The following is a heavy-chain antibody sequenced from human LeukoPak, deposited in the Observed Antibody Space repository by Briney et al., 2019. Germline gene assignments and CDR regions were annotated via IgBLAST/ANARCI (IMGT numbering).Heavy chain of an antibody. CDR3: AKFPPLGYCSGGSCYS. CDR1: GFSFSSNA. D-gene: IGHD2-15*01. J-gene: IGHJ4*02. Sequence: GGALRLSCADSGFSFSSNAMSWVGQAPGKGLEGVSAISGSGGSTYYADSVKGRVTISRHNSKNTLYLQMNSMRAEDTAVYYCAKFPPLGYCSGGSCYSWGQGTLVTVS. V-gene: IGHV3-23*01. CDR2: ISGSGGST.